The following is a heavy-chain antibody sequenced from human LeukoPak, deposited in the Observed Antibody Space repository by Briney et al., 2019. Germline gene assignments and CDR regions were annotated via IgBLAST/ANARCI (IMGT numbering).Heavy chain of an antibody. D-gene: IGHD6-13*01. CDR1: GGSISSSSYY. Sequence: SETPSLTCTVSGGSISSSSYYWGWIRQPPGKGLEWIGSIYYSGSTYYNPSLKSRVTISVDTSKNHFSLYLSSVTAADTAVYYCVRHAATRHNYGMDVWGQGTTVTVSS. CDR2: IYYSGST. J-gene: IGHJ6*02. V-gene: IGHV4-39*01. CDR3: VRHAATRHNYGMDV.